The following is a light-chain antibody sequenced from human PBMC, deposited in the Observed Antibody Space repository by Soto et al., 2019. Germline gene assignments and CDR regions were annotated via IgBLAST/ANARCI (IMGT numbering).Light chain of an antibody. CDR2: AAS. V-gene: IGKV1-39*01. Sequence: DIQMTQSPSFLSASVGDRVTITCRASQTISSYLNWYQQKPGKAPKLLIYAASSLQSGVPSRFSGSGSGTDFTLSISSLQPEDFATYYCQQSHGIPYTFGQGTKLEIK. J-gene: IGKJ2*01. CDR1: QTISSY. CDR3: QQSHGIPYT.